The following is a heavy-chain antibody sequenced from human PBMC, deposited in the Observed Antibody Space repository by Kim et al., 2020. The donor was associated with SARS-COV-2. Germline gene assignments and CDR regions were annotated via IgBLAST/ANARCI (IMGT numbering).Heavy chain of an antibody. D-gene: IGHD1-26*01. CDR3: ATDLVGATNVFDY. Sequence: YAQKCQGRGTMTEDTSTDTAYMELSSLRSEDTAVYYCATDLVGATNVFDYWGQGTLVTVSS. V-gene: IGHV1-24*01. J-gene: IGHJ4*02.